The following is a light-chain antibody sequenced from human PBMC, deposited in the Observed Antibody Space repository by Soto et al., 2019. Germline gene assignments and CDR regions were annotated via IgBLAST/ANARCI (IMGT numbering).Light chain of an antibody. Sequence: DIQMTQSPSSLSASVGDRVTITYQASQDISNYLNWYQQKPGKAPKLLIYDASNLETGVPSRFSGSGSGTDFTFTISSLQPEDIATYYCQQYDNLPLTFGGGTKVEIK. CDR1: QDISNY. CDR2: DAS. CDR3: QQYDNLPLT. V-gene: IGKV1-33*01. J-gene: IGKJ4*01.